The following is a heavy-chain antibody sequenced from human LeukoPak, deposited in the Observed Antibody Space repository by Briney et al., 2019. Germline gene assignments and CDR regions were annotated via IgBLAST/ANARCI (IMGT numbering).Heavy chain of an antibody. CDR2: INHSGST. Sequence: PSETLSLTCAVYGGSFSGYYWSWIRQLPGKGLEWIGEINHSGSTNYNPSLKSRVTISVDTSKNQFSLKLSSVTAADTAVYYCAGGYYFDYWGQGTLVTVSS. V-gene: IGHV4-34*01. J-gene: IGHJ4*02. CDR1: GGSFSGYY. D-gene: IGHD3-16*01. CDR3: AGGYYFDY.